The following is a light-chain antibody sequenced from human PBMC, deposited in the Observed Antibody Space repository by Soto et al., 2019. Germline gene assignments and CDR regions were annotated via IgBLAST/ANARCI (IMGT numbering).Light chain of an antibody. Sequence: QSALTQPASVSGSPGQSITISCTGTSGDIGTYYLVSWYQQHPGRAPKLIIFEGNKRPSGVSNRFSASKSGNKASLAISGLQAEDEADYHCCSYAGRSTVICGGGTKVTVL. J-gene: IGLJ2*01. CDR2: EGN. CDR3: CSYAGRSTVI. CDR1: SGDIGTYYL. V-gene: IGLV2-23*01.